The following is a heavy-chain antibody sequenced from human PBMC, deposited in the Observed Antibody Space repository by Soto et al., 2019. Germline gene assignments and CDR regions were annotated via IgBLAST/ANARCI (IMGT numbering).Heavy chain of an antibody. J-gene: IGHJ5*02. CDR2: IYYSGGT. Sequence: SETLSLTCTVSGGSISSSSYYWGWIRQPPGKGLEWIGSIYYSGGTNYNPSLKSRVTISVDTSKNQFSLKLSSVTAADTAVYYCARALRIAARLNWFDPWGQGTLVTVSS. D-gene: IGHD6-6*01. CDR3: ARALRIAARLNWFDP. CDR1: GGSISSSSYY. V-gene: IGHV4-39*01.